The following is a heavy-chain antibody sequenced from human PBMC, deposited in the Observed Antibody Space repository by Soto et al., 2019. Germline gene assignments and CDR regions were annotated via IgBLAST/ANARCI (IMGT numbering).Heavy chain of an antibody. D-gene: IGHD3-10*01. J-gene: IGHJ4*02. CDR1: GFTVSNNY. V-gene: IGHV3-53*01. CDR2: IYSGGYT. CDR3: ACLRGGGGY. Sequence: EVQLVESGGGLIQPGGSLRLSCAVSGFTVSNNYMSWVRQAPGKGLEGVSVIYSGGYTAYGDSVKGRFTISRDNSKTTLFLQMNRLDAEVLGGCSGACLRGGGGYWGQGTLVTVSS.